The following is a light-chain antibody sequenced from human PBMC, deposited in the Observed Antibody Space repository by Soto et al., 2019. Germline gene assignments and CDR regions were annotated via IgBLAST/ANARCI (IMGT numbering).Light chain of an antibody. V-gene: IGKV3D-15*01. J-gene: IGKJ1*01. CDR1: QPISSH. CDR3: QQYKQWLRP. Sequence: AVSRRKKADLYCRTIQPISSHRYLAWYQQKPGQAPRVLIYGASRRATGIPDRFSGSGSGTQFTLTISSLQSEDFAAYYCQQYKQWLRPFGQG. CDR2: GAS.